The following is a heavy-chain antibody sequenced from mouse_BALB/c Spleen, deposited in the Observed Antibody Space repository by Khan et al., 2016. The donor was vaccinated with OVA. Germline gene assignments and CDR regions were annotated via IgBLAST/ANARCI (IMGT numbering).Heavy chain of an antibody. V-gene: IGHV9-3-1*01. CDR2: INTYTGEP. J-gene: IGHJ3*01. Sequence: QIQLVQSGPELKKPGETVKISCKASGYTLTNYGMNWVKQAPGKGLKWMGWINTYTGEPTYAEDFKGRIAFSLETSASTAYLQFNHLKNEDTATYFCARSKGNYWFAYGGQGTLGTVSA. CDR1: GYTLTNYG. CDR3: ARSKGNYWFAY. D-gene: IGHD2-1*01.